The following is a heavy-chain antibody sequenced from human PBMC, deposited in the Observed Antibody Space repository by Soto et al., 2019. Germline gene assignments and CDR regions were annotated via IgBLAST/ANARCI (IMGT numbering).Heavy chain of an antibody. CDR2: IYHSGST. D-gene: IGHD4-17*01. J-gene: IGHJ4*02. V-gene: IGHV4-30-2*02. CDR3: ARTLYGDNVDY. Sequence: SETLSLTCAVSGGSISSGGYSWSWIRQPPGKGLEWIGYIYHSGSTYYNPSLKSRVTMTRNTSISTAYMELSSLRSEDTAVYYCARTLYGDNVDYWGQGTLVTVSS. CDR1: GGSISSGGYS.